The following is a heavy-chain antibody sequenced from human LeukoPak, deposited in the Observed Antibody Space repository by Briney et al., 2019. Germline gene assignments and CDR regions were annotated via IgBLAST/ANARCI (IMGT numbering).Heavy chain of an antibody. Sequence: GGSLRISCAASGFTFSDYYMSWIRQSPGKGLEWVSYIASGAGAISYADSVKGRFTISRDNAKDSLYLQMDSLRADDTAIYYCARVILGTYGLDYWGQGTRVTVSS. V-gene: IGHV3-11*01. D-gene: IGHD3-10*01. CDR3: ARVILGTYGLDY. CDR1: GFTFSDYY. CDR2: IASGAGAI. J-gene: IGHJ4*02.